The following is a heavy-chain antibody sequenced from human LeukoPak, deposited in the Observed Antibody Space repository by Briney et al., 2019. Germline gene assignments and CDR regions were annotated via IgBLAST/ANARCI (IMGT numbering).Heavy chain of an antibody. V-gene: IGHV3-11*05. D-gene: IGHD6-25*01. J-gene: IGHJ6*01. Sequence: GGSLRLSCAASGFIFSDYYMSWIRQAPGKGLERVSYISSSGSYTNSADSVKGRFTISRDNAKNSLYLQMNSLRAEDTAVYYCAKGRGAAAADGMDAWGQGTTVTVPS. CDR3: AKGRGAAAADGMDA. CDR2: ISSSGSYT. CDR1: GFIFSDYY.